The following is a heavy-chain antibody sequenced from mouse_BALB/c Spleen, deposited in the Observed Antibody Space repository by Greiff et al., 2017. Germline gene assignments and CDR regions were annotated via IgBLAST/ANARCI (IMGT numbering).Heavy chain of an antibody. V-gene: IGHV5-9-3*01. Sequence: EVKLVESGGGLVKPGGSLKLSCAASGFTFSSYAMSWVRQTPEKRLEWVATISSGGSYTYYPDSVKGRFTISRDNAKNTLYLQMSSLRSEDTAMYYCARPGYGSSYGWYFDVWGAGTTVTVSS. CDR3: ARPGYGSSYGWYFDV. J-gene: IGHJ1*01. CDR2: ISSGGSYT. D-gene: IGHD1-1*01. CDR1: GFTFSSYA.